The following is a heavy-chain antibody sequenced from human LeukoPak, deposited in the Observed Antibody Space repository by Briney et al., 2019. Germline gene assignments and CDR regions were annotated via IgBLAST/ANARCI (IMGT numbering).Heavy chain of an antibody. CDR3: ARSSPVVVPAAMSYYYYGMDV. J-gene: IGHJ6*02. V-gene: IGHV1-69*01. Sequence: NYAQKFQGRVTITADESTSTAYMELSSLRSEDTAVYYCARSSPVVVPAAMSYYYYGMDVWGQGTTVTVSS. D-gene: IGHD2-2*01.